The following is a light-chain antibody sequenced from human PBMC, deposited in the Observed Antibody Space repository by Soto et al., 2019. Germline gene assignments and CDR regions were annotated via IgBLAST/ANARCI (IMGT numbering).Light chain of an antibody. CDR1: QSVSSNY. CDR2: GAS. J-gene: IGKJ5*01. CDR3: QQYGSSSIT. V-gene: IGKV3-20*01. Sequence: PGERATLSCRASQSVSSNYLAWYQQKPGQAPRLLFYGASTRATGIADRFSGSGSGTDFTLTISRLEPEDFAVYYCQQYGSSSITFGQGTRLEMK.